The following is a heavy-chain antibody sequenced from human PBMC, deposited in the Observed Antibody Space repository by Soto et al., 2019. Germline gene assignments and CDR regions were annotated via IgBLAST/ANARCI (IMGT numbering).Heavy chain of an antibody. J-gene: IGHJ4*02. CDR2: INPNSGAT. CDR3: VRDLVTTIGDFDY. D-gene: IGHD5-12*01. V-gene: IGHV1-2*02. Sequence: SVKVSCKPSVYTFTGYYIHWVRQAPGQGLEWMGWINPNSGATNYAQKFQGRVTMTSDTSMSTAYVELARLRSDDTAVYYCVRDLVTTIGDFDYWGQGTLVTVS. CDR1: VYTFTGYY.